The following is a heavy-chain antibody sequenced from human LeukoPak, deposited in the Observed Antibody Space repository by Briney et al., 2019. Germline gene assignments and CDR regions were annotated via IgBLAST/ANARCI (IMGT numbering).Heavy chain of an antibody. CDR2: IYYSGST. CDR1: GGSISSYY. J-gene: IGHJ4*02. D-gene: IGHD2-15*01. Sequence: SETLSLTCTVSGGSISSYYWSWIRQPPGKGLEWIGYIYYSGSTNYNPSLKSRVTISVDTSKNQFSLKLSSVTAADTAVYYCARAHTRVAHLDYWGQGTLVTVSS. V-gene: IGHV4-59*01. CDR3: ARAHTRVAHLDY.